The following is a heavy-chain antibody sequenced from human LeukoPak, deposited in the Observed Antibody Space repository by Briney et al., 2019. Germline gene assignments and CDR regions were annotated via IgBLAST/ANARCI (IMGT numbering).Heavy chain of an antibody. V-gene: IGHV5-51*01. CDR2: IYPGDSDT. D-gene: IGHD2-8*02. Sequence: GESLKISCKGSGYSFTSYWIGWVRQMPGKGLEWMGIIYPGDSDTRYSPSFQGQVTISADKSISTAYLQWSSLKASDTAMYYYARHGVGRGSGDYYYYYYMDVWGKGTTVTVSS. J-gene: IGHJ6*03. CDR3: ARHGVGRGSGDYYYYYYMDV. CDR1: GYSFTSYW.